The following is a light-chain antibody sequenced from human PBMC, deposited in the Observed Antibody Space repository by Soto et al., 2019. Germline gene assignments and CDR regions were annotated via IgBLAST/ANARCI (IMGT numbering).Light chain of an antibody. V-gene: IGKV1-5*03. CDR2: KAS. CDR3: QQYKSYSLFT. CDR1: QSLSGW. Sequence: DIQMTQSPSTLSASVGDTVIITCRASQSLSGWLAWYQQKPGKAPKLLIYKASSLESGVPSRFSGSGSGTGFTLTISSLQPDDFATYYCQQYKSYSLFTFGPGTKVDIK. J-gene: IGKJ3*01.